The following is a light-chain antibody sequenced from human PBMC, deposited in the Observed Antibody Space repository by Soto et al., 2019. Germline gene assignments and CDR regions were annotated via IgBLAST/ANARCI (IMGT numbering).Light chain of an antibody. CDR1: QSVRSN. V-gene: IGKV3-15*01. J-gene: IGKJ1*01. CDR2: GAS. CDR3: QQYSNWPPGT. Sequence: EIVMTQSPATLSVSPGERATLSCRASQSVRSNLAWYQQKPGQAPRLLMYGASTRATGIPARFSGSGSGTEYTLTISSLQSEDFAVYYCQQYSNWPPGTFGQGTKVEIK.